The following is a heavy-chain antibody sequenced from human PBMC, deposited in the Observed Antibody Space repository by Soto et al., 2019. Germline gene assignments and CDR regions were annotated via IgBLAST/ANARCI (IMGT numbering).Heavy chain of an antibody. CDR3: AKERWAAAGTPTLVY. CDR2: ISGGTSST. CDR1: GFTFSSYA. D-gene: IGHD6-13*01. J-gene: IGHJ4*02. Sequence: EVQLLESGGGLVQPGGSLRPSCAASGFTFSSYAMSWVRQAPGKGLEWVSAISGGTSSTYYADSVKGRFTISRDNSKNTLYLQMNSLRAEDTAVYYCAKERWAAAGTPTLVYWGQGTLVTVSS. V-gene: IGHV3-23*01.